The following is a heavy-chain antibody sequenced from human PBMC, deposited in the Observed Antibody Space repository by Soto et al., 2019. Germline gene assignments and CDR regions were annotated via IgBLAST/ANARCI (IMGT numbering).Heavy chain of an antibody. D-gene: IGHD3-22*01. V-gene: IGHV3-30-3*01. CDR1: GFTFSSYA. CDR3: ARDMAYDSSGWGAFDI. CDR2: ISYDGSNK. J-gene: IGHJ3*02. Sequence: QVQLVESGGGVVQPGRSLRLSCAASGFTFSSYAMHWVRQAPGKGLEWVAVISYDGSNKYYADSVKGRFTISRDNSKNTLDLQMNSLRAEDTAVYYCARDMAYDSSGWGAFDIWGQGTMVTVSS.